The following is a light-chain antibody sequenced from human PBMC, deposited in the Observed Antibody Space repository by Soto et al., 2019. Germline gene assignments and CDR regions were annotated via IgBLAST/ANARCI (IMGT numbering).Light chain of an antibody. CDR3: QQSYTTPRT. V-gene: IGKV1-39*01. Sequence: DIQMTQSPSSLSASVGDRVSVTCRARQSISTFLNWDQQRPGEAPKLLIYAPSSLQSGVPSRFSGGGSGEDFTLTIGSLQPEDFATYYCQQSYTTPRTFGQGTKVEVK. CDR2: APS. CDR1: QSISTF. J-gene: IGKJ1*01.